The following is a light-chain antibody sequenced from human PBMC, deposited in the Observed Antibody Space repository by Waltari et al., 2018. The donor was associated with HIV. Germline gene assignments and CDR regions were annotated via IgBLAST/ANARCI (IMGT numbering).Light chain of an antibody. CDR1: HSVFYRPNNKNY. CDR3: QQYLSPPPT. CDR2: WAS. V-gene: IGKV4-1*01. J-gene: IGKJ1*01. Sequence: DVVMTQSPDSLAVSLGERATINCTSTHSVFYRPNNKNYIAWYQQRPGQAPKLLISWASARESGVSDRFSGSGSGTNFTLTITSLKTEDVAIYFCQQYLSPPPTFGQGTKVQIK.